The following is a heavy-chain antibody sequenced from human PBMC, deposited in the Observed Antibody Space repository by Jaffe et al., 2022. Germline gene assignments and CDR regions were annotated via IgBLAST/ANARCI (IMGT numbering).Heavy chain of an antibody. CDR1: GFTFNTYE. CDR2: VGSTGKTI. V-gene: IGHV3-48*03. Sequence: EGQLVESGGGLAQPGGSLRLSCAASGFTFNTYEMNWVRQAPGKGLEWISYVGSTGKTIYYADSVKGRFTISRDNAKNSLYLQMNYLRAEDTAIYYCTRDRGLRFDGDAFDIWGQGTMVTVSS. CDR3: TRDRGLRFDGDAFDI. D-gene: IGHD5-12*01. J-gene: IGHJ3*02.